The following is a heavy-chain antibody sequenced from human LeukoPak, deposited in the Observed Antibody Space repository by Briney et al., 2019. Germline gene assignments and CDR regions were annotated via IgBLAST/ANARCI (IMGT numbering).Heavy chain of an antibody. V-gene: IGHV4-4*09. J-gene: IGHJ4*02. D-gene: IGHD3-22*01. Sequence: SETLSITCTVSGGSISSYYWSWIRQPPGKGLEWIGYIYTSGSTNYNPSLKSRVTISVDTSKNQFSLKLSSVTAADTAVYYCAGDSSGYYYVNWGQGTLVTVSS. CDR3: AGDSSGYYYVN. CDR2: IYTSGST. CDR1: GGSISSYY.